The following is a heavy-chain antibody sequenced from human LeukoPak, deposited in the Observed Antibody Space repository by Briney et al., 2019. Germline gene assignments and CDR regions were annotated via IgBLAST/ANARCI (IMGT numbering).Heavy chain of an antibody. J-gene: IGHJ4*02. V-gene: IGHV4-38-2*01. CDR2: IYHSGST. CDR3: ARLSSSSWYVYFDY. CDR1: GYSISSGYY. Sequence: AETLSLTCAVSGYSISSGYYWGWIRQPPGKGLDWIGNIYHSGSTFYNPSLKSRVTISVDTSKDQFSLKLSSVTAADTAVYYCARLSSSSWYVYFDYWGQGTLVTVSS. D-gene: IGHD6-13*01.